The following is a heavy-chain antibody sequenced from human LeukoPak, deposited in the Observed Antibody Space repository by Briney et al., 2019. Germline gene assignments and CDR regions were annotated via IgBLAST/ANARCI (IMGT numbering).Heavy chain of an antibody. D-gene: IGHD6-19*01. V-gene: IGHV3-30*03. J-gene: IGHJ3*02. CDR3: ARDRYSSGHDAFDI. CDR1: AFTFSNYG. CDR2: ISYTGSNK. Sequence: GGSLRLSCAASAFTFSNYGMHWVRQAPGKGLEWVAVISYTGSNKYYADSVKGRFTISRDNSKNTLYLQMNSLRSEDTAVYYCARDRYSSGHDAFDIWGQGTMVTVSS.